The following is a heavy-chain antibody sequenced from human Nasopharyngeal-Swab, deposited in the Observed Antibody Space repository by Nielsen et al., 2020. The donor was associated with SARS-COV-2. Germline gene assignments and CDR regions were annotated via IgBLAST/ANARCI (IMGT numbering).Heavy chain of an antibody. D-gene: IGHD3-22*01. V-gene: IGHV3-15*07. CDR3: TTDGAGDKSYYGSGGYINVI. CDR1: GFTFTDAW. CDR2: IKSKSHGETT. J-gene: IGHJ3*02. Sequence: GESLKISCAASGFTFTDAWMNWVRQAPGKGLEWVGRIKSKSHGETTDYAAPVRGRFTISRDDLKNTLYLQMDILETEDTAVYYCTTDGAGDKSYYGSGGYINVIWGQGTMVTVSS.